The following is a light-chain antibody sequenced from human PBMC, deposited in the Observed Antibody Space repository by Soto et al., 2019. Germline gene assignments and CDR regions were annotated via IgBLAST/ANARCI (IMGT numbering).Light chain of an antibody. V-gene: IGKV4-1*01. CDR1: QSILYSSNNKNY. J-gene: IGKJ3*01. CDR3: QQYYSTPFT. CDR2: WAS. Sequence: DIVMTPSPDSLAVSLGERATINCKSSQSILYSSNNKNYLAWFQQKPGQPPKLLIYWASTRESGVPDRFSGSGSGTDFTLTISSLQAADVAVYYCQQYYSTPFTFGPWTKVDIK.